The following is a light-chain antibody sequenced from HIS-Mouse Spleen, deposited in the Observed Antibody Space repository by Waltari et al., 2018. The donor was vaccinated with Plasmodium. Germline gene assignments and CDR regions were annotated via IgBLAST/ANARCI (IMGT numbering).Light chain of an antibody. CDR1: QSVSSN. Sequence: EIVMTQSPATLSVSPGERATLSCRASQSVSSNLAWYQRKPGQAPRLLIYGASTRATGIPARFSGSGSGTEFTLTISSLQSEDFAVDYCQQYNNWSFTFGPGTKVDIK. V-gene: IGKV3-15*01. CDR2: GAS. J-gene: IGKJ3*01. CDR3: QQYNNWSFT.